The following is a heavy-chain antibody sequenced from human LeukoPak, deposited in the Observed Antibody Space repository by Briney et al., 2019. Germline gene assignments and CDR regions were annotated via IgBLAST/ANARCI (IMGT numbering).Heavy chain of an antibody. J-gene: IGHJ5*01. CDR3: ATEKDLLLDS. CDR1: GYSLSDLS. Sequence: EASVKVSCKVSGYSLSDLSTHWVRQAPGQGLEWMGGFDPGDDETIYAQKFQGRVTMTEDTSTDTAYLELGSLRSEDTAVYFCATEKDLLLDSWGQGTPVTVSS. V-gene: IGHV1-24*01. D-gene: IGHD1-26*01. CDR2: FDPGDDET.